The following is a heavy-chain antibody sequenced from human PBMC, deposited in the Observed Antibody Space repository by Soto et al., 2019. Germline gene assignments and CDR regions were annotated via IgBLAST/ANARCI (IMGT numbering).Heavy chain of an antibody. CDR1: GGSFTSNNW. CDR3: ASRDPGTSVDY. D-gene: IGHD1-7*01. Sequence: SETLSLTCAVSGGSFTSNNWWTWVRQPPGQGLEWIGEIYRTGSTNYNPSLKSRVTISLDKSENQFSLKVASLTAADTAVYYCASRDPGTSVDYWGQGTLVTVSS. CDR2: IYRTGST. J-gene: IGHJ4*02. V-gene: IGHV4-4*02.